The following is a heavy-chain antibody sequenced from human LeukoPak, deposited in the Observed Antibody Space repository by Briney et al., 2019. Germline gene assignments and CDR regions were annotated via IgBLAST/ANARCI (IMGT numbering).Heavy chain of an antibody. D-gene: IGHD3-9*01. Sequence: ASVKVSCKASGGTFSSYGISWVRQAPGQGLEWMGWLNPQTGDTHFAQKFQGRVTFTRDTSISTAYMAMSRLRSDDTAVFYCARGSRYHDWLSPLDSWGQGTLVTVSS. CDR2: LNPQTGDT. CDR1: GGTFSSYG. J-gene: IGHJ4*02. V-gene: IGHV1-2*02. CDR3: ARGSRYHDWLSPLDS.